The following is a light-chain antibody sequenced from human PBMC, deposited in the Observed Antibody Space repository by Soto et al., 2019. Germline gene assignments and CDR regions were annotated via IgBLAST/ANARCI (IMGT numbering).Light chain of an antibody. CDR3: QQYNNWPLT. V-gene: IGKV3-15*01. Sequence: DIVLTQSPATLSVSPGERATLSCRASQSVSSNLAWYQQKPGQAPRLLIYGASTRATGIPARFSGSGSRTEFTLTISSLQSEDFAVYYCQQYNNWPLTFGGGTKVDNK. J-gene: IGKJ4*01. CDR1: QSVSSN. CDR2: GAS.